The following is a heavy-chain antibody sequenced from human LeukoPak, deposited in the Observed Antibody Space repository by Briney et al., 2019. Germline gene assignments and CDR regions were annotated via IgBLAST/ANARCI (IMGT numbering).Heavy chain of an antibody. CDR3: AKDLMAWELLNY. D-gene: IGHD1-26*01. CDR2: ISYDGSNK. CDR1: GFTFSSYG. V-gene: IGHV3-30*18. Sequence: HPGRSLRLSCAASGFTFSSYGMHWVRQAPGKGLEWVAVISYDGSNKYYADSVKGRFTISRDNSKNTLYLQMNSLRAEDTAVYYCAKDLMAWELLNYWGQGTLVTVSS. J-gene: IGHJ4*02.